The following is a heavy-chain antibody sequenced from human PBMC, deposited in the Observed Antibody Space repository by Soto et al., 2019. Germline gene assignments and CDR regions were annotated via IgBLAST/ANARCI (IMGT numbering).Heavy chain of an antibody. J-gene: IGHJ4*02. Sequence: SLRLSCAASGFTFDDYAMHWVRQAPGKGLEWVSGISGNSGSIGYADSVKGRFTISRDNAKNSLYLQMNSLRAEDTALYYCAKGVYGDYPIFQNHIEYWGQGTLVTVSS. D-gene: IGHD4-17*01. V-gene: IGHV3-9*01. CDR1: GFTFDDYA. CDR2: ISGNSGSI. CDR3: AKGVYGDYPIFQNHIEY.